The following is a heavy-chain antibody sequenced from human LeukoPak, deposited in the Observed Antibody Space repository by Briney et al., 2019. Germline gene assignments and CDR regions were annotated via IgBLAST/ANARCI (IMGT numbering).Heavy chain of an antibody. CDR3: ARVPDFIARPCDS. V-gene: IGHV4-59*12. J-gene: IGHJ4*02. Sequence: SETLSLTCTVSAGSISIDYWSWIRQAPGKGLEYIGYTSYSGSTNYNPSLKSRVTFSLDTSKNHFSLRLTSVTAADTGVYYCARVPDFIARPCDSWGPGTLVTVSS. D-gene: IGHD2-21*01. CDR1: AGSISIDY. CDR2: TSYSGST.